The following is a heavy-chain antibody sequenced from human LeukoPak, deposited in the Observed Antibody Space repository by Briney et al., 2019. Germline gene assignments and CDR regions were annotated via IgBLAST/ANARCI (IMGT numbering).Heavy chain of an antibody. CDR3: AKDIQLST. D-gene: IGHD5-24*01. V-gene: IGHV3-23*01. CDR2: IGSSGGST. CDR1: GFTFSSAA. J-gene: IGHJ3*01. Sequence: SGGSLRLSCAASGFTFSSAAMTWVRQAPGKGLEWVSLIGSSGGSTYYADSVKGRFTISGDNSKNTLSLQMNSLRVEDTAIYYCAKDIQLSTWGLGTMVTVSS.